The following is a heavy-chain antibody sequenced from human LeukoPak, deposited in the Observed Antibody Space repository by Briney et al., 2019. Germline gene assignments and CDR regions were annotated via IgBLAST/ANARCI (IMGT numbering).Heavy chain of an antibody. J-gene: IGHJ4*02. V-gene: IGHV1-46*01. Sequence: ASVKVSCKASGYTFTRYYMHWVRQAPGQGLEWMGIINPSGGSTSYAQKFQGRVTMTRDTSTSTVYMELNSLRSEDTAVYYCAKGYCSGGTCYSYDYWGQGTLVTVSS. CDR1: GYTFTRYY. D-gene: IGHD2-15*01. CDR2: INPSGGST. CDR3: AKGYCSGGTCYSYDY.